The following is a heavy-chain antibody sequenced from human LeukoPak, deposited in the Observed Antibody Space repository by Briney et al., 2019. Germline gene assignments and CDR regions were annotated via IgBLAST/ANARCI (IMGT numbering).Heavy chain of an antibody. CDR1: GDSVSSNSAA. CDR2: TYYRSQWYS. D-gene: IGHD4-17*01. CDR3: ARSDYGDSSFDY. J-gene: IGHJ4*02. V-gene: IGHV6-1*01. Sequence: SQTLSLTCAISGDSVSSNSAAWNWLRQSPSRGLEWLGRTYYRSQWYSDYAVSMKSRITFNPDTSKNQFSLQLSSVTPEDAAVYYCARSDYGDSSFDYWGQGTLVTVSS.